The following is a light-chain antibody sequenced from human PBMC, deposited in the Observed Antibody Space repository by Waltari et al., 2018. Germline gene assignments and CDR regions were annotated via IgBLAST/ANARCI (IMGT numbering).Light chain of an antibody. CDR1: QTINKY. J-gene: IGKJ4*01. CDR3: QQSDTLPLT. V-gene: IGKV1-39*01. Sequence: IQMTQSPSSLSASVGDRVTITCRASQTINKYLNGYQQRPGTAPNLLFSSISSIQRGVPSRFSASGSGTDFTLTISSLQPEDFAAYYCQQSDTLPLTFGGGTKVEIK. CDR2: SIS.